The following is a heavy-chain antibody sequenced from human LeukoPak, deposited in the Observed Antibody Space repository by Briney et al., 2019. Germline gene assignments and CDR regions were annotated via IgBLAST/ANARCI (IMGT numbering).Heavy chain of an antibody. D-gene: IGHD5-18*01. V-gene: IGHV3-21*01. CDR3: ARAQRNTAMVRRYFDY. Sequence: PGGSLRLSCAASGFTFSSYSMNWVRQAPGKGLEWVSSISSSSSYIYYADSVKGRFTISRDNAKNSLYLQMNSLRAEDTAVYYCARAQRNTAMVRRYFDYWGQGTLVTVSS. CDR2: ISSSSSYI. CDR1: GFTFSSYS. J-gene: IGHJ4*02.